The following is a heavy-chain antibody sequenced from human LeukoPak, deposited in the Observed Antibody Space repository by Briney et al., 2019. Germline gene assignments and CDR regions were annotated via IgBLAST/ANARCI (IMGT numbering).Heavy chain of an antibody. CDR3: AKDRLIAAAYEYYFDY. CDR2: ISGSGGNT. V-gene: IGHV3-23*01. D-gene: IGHD6-13*01. Sequence: PGGSLRLSCAASGFSFSSYAMSWVRQAPGKGLEWVSHISGSGGNTYYADSVKGRFTISRDNSKNTLNLLMNSLRAEDTAVYYCAKDRLIAAAYEYYFDYWGQGTLVTVSS. J-gene: IGHJ4*02. CDR1: GFSFSSYA.